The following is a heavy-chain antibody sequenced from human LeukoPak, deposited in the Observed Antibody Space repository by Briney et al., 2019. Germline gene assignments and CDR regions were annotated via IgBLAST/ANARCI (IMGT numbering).Heavy chain of an antibody. D-gene: IGHD7-27*01. V-gene: IGHV1-2*02. Sequence: ASVKVSCKASGYTFTDYYMHWVRQAPGQGLEWMGWINPNSGGTNYAQKFQGRVTMTRDTSISTAYMELSRLTSDDTAVYYCARDFTLDVGIYYYYMDVWGKGTTVTVSS. CDR3: ARDFTLDVGIYYYYMDV. CDR2: INPNSGGT. CDR1: GYTFTDYY. J-gene: IGHJ6*03.